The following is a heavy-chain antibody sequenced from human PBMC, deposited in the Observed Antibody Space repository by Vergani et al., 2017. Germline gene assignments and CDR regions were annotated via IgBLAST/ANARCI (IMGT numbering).Heavy chain of an antibody. V-gene: IGHV1-2*02. Sequence: QVQLVQSGAEVKKPGASVKVSCKASGYTFTGYYMHWVRQAPGQGLEWMGWINPNSGGTNYAQKFQGRVTMTRDTSISTAYMELSRLRSDDTAVYYCARDMTAYQYYYDSSGYYDYWGQGTLVTVSS. CDR1: GYTFTGYY. CDR3: ARDMTAYQYYYDSSGYYDY. J-gene: IGHJ4*02. D-gene: IGHD3-22*01. CDR2: INPNSGGT.